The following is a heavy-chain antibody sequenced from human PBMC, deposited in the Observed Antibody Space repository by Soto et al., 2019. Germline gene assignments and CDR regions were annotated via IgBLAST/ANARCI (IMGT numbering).Heavy chain of an antibody. D-gene: IGHD5-18*01. Sequence: QLQLQESGPGLVKPSETLSLTCTVSGGSISSSSYYWGWIRQPPGKGLEWIGSIYYSGSTYYNPSPTGRVNLSVDTSKNQFSMMLSSVTAADTAVYYCARQWHTAMVDYWGQGTLVTVSS. CDR2: IYYSGST. V-gene: IGHV4-39*01. J-gene: IGHJ4*02. CDR3: ARQWHTAMVDY. CDR1: GGSISSSSYY.